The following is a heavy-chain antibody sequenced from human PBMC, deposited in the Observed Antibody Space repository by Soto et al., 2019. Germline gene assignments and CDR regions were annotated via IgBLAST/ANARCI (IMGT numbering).Heavy chain of an antibody. CDR2: IYYSGST. CDR1: GGSISSSSYY. J-gene: IGHJ4*02. CDR3: AGHTIEYSGYDSDY. D-gene: IGHD5-12*01. Sequence: QLQLQESGPGLVKPSETLSLTCTVSGGSISSSSYYWGWIRQPPGKGLEWIGSIYYSGSTYYNPSLMRRVTIYVDTSKNQFYLQLSSVTAADTAVFYCAGHTIEYSGYDSDYWGQGTLVTVSS. V-gene: IGHV4-39*01.